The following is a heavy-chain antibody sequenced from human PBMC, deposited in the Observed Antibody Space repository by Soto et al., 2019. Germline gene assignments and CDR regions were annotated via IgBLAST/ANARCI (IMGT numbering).Heavy chain of an antibody. CDR2: IYWDDDK. CDR1: GFSLSTNGVG. Sequence: QITLKESCPTLVKPTQTLTLTCTFSGFSLSTNGVGVGWIRQPPGKALEWLALIYWDDDKRYSPSLKSRLTVTKDTSENQVVLTMTNMDPVDTGTYYCAHTAAGLSDDAFDIWGQGTMVTVSS. J-gene: IGHJ3*02. V-gene: IGHV2-5*02. D-gene: IGHD6-13*01. CDR3: AHTAAGLSDDAFDI.